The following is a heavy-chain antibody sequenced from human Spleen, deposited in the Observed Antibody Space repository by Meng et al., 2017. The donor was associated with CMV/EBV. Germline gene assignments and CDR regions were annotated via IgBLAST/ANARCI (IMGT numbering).Heavy chain of an antibody. CDR1: GGYVSSGNYH. V-gene: IGHV4-61*01. D-gene: IGHD2/OR15-2a*01. CDR3: AGLIVGNGGRGH. J-gene: IGHJ4*02. CDR2: TVYGGSL. Sequence: CTVSGGYVSSGNYHWNWIRQPPGKGLEWIGQTVYGGSLKYNPSLESRLSISIDTSKNQFSLNLNSVTAADTAVYYCAGLIVGNGGRGHWGQGTLVTVSS.